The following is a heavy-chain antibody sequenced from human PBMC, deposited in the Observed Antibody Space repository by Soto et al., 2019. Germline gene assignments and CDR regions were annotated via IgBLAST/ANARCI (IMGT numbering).Heavy chain of an antibody. CDR1: GGTPSNSA. D-gene: IGHD3-22*01. CDR3: AGGRIVVVGSRAYYGMDV. V-gene: IGHV1-69*01. CDR2: IIPVFGLV. J-gene: IGHJ6*02. Sequence: QVHLLLQSGAEVKKPGSSVKVSCKASGGTPSNSAISWWRQAPGQGLEWRGGIIPVFGLVKYAQNFQGRVTITADESTNTAYMELSSLRPEDTAVYYCAGGRIVVVGSRAYYGMDVWGQGTTVTVSS.